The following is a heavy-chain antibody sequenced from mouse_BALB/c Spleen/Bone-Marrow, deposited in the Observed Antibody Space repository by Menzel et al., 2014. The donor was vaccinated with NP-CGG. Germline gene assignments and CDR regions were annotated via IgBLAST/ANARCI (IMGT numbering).Heavy chain of an antibody. CDR2: ISRDGSYT. CDR3: ARWVEVNRSWFAY. Sequence: EVTLVESGGHLVKPGGSLKLSCAASGFTFSSYGMSWVRQTPDRRLEWVATISRDGSYTNYTDSVKGRFTISRANAKNPLYLQMSILKPEDTAMDYCARWVEVNRSWFAYWGQGTLVTVSA. CDR1: GFTFSSYG. D-gene: IGHD1-1*01. V-gene: IGHV5-6*01. J-gene: IGHJ3*01.